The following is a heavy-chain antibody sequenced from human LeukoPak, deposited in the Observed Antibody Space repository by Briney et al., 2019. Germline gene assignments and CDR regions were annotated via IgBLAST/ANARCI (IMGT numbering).Heavy chain of an antibody. J-gene: IGHJ4*02. CDR1: GGSISSGDYY. V-gene: IGHV4-30-4*01. CDR2: IYYSGST. Sequence: SETLSLTCTVSGGSISSGDYYWNWIRQPPGKGLEWIGYIYYSGSTYYNPSLKSRVTISVDTSKNQFSLKLSSVTAADTAVYYCARDTRGVPLDYWGQGTLVTVSS. D-gene: IGHD1-1*01. CDR3: ARDTRGVPLDY.